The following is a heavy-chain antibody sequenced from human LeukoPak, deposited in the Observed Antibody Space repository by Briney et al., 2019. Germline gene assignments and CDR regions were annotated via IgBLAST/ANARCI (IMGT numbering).Heavy chain of an antibody. CDR3: ARSRRDLSVDY. D-gene: IGHD3/OR15-3a*01. J-gene: IGHJ4*02. V-gene: IGHV4-4*09. Sequence: SETLSLTCTASGGSISSYYWSWIRQPPGKGLEWIGYIYTSGSTNYNPSLKSRVTISVDTSKNQFSLKLSSVTAADTAVYYCARSRRDLSVDYWGQGTLVTVSS. CDR2: IYTSGST. CDR1: GGSISSYY.